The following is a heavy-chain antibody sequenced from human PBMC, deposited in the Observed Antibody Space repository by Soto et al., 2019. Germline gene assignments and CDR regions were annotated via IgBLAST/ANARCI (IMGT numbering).Heavy chain of an antibody. D-gene: IGHD3-22*01. J-gene: IGHJ5*02. CDR2: IYHSGST. V-gene: IGHV4-4*02. CDR1: GGSISSSNW. Sequence: QVQLQESGPGLVKPSGTLSLTCAVSGGSISSSNWWSWVRQPPGKGLEWIGEIYHSGSTNYNPSLKSPVTISVDKSKNQFSLKLSSGTAADTAVYYCARGVLITVSHQSWFDPWGQGTLVTVSS. CDR3: ARGVLITVSHQSWFDP.